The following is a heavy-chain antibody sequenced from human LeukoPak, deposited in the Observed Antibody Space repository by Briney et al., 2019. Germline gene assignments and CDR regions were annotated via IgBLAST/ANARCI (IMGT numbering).Heavy chain of an antibody. CDR2: IYYSGST. V-gene: IGHV4-59*01. J-gene: IGHJ4*02. D-gene: IGHD3-10*01. CDR1: GGSISSYY. Sequence: SETLSLTCTVSGGSISSYYWSWIRQPPGKGLEWIGYIYYSGSTNYNPSLKSRVTISVDTSKNQFSLKLSSVTAADTAVYYCAREILKGTSDYWGQGTLVTVSS. CDR3: AREILKGTSDY.